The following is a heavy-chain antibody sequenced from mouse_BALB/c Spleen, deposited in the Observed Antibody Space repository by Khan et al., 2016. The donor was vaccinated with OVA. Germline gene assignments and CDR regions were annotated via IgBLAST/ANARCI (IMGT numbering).Heavy chain of an antibody. V-gene: IGHV1-20*02. Sequence: EVQLQQSGPELVKPGASVKISCKASGYSFTGYFMNWVMQSHGKSLEWIGRINPHIGETLYNQKFKGKATLTVDESSSTAHMELRSLASEDSAVYYCARKNDSDFDYWGQGTTLTVSS. CDR3: ARKNDSDFDY. CDR1: GYSFTGYF. CDR2: INPHIGET. D-gene: IGHD2-12*01. J-gene: IGHJ2*01.